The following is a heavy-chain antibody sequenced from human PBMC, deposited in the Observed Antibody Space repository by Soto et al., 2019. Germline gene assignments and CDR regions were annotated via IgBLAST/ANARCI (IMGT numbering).Heavy chain of an antibody. CDR3: ARAFCSGGSCYPWYFDL. Sequence: QVQLQESGPGLVKPSEILSLTCTVSGGSISSYYWSWIRQPPGKGLEWIGYIYYSGSTNYNPSLKSRVTISVDTSKNQFSLKLSSVTAADTAVYYCARAFCSGGSCYPWYFDLWGRGTLVTVSS. D-gene: IGHD2-15*01. J-gene: IGHJ2*01. CDR2: IYYSGST. V-gene: IGHV4-59*01. CDR1: GGSISSYY.